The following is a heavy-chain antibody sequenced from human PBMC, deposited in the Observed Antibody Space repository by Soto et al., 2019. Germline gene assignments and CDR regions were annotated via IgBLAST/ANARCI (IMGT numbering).Heavy chain of an antibody. V-gene: IGHV4-59*08. Sequence: PSETLSLTCPVSGFSISSYYWSWIRQPPGKGLEWIGYIYYSGSTNYNPSLKSRVTISVDTSKNQFSLKLSSVTAADTAVYYCARLGYCSGGSCYSDYYYYYMDVWGKGTTVTVSS. J-gene: IGHJ6*03. CDR1: GFSISSYY. CDR2: IYYSGST. CDR3: ARLGYCSGGSCYSDYYYYYMDV. D-gene: IGHD2-15*01.